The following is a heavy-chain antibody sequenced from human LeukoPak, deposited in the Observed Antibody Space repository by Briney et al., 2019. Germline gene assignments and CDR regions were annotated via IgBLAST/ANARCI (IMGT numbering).Heavy chain of an antibody. CDR1: GFTFSSYA. CDR2: ISGSGGST. V-gene: IGHV3-23*01. CDR3: AKDLQWELRGYFDY. Sequence: GGSLRLSCAASGFTFSSYAMSWVRQAPGKGLEWVSAISGSGGSTYYADSVKGRFTISRDNSKNTPYLQMNSLRAEDTAVYYCAKDLQWELRGYFDYWGQGTLVTVSS. D-gene: IGHD1-26*01. J-gene: IGHJ4*02.